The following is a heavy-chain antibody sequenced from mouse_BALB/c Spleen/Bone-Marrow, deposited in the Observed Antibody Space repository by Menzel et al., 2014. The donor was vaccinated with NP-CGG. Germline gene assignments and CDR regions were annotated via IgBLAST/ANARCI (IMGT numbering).Heavy chain of an antibody. V-gene: IGHV1S81*02. CDR1: ANTFTSYW. Sequence: QVQLQQSGAELVKPGASVKLPCKASANTFTSYWRHWGKQRPGQGLEGFGEIIPSNGRSNYSEKFKSKATLTVDKSSSTTYMQLSSLTSEDSAVYSCARYNAYDWYFDVWGAGTTVTVYS. D-gene: IGHD2-2*01. CDR2: IIPSNGRS. J-gene: IGHJ1*01. CDR3: ARYNAYDWYFDV.